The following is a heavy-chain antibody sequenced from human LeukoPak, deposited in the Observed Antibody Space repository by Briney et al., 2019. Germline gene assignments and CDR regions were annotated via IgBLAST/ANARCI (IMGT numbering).Heavy chain of an antibody. D-gene: IGHD2-2*01. Sequence: PSETLSLTCTVSGGSISSYYWSWIRQPPGKGLEWIGNIDYSGSTNYNPSLKSRVTISVDTSKNQFSLKASSVTAADTAVYYCARRRYCSGTSCWYYFDYWGQGTLVTVSS. V-gene: IGHV4-59*08. CDR3: ARRRYCSGTSCWYYFDY. CDR2: IDYSGST. J-gene: IGHJ4*02. CDR1: GGSISSYY.